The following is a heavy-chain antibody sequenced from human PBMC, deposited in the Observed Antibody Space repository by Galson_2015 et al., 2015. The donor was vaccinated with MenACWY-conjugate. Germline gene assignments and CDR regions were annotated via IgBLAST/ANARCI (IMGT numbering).Heavy chain of an antibody. D-gene: IGHD2-21*01. V-gene: IGHV3-7*03. CDR3: ARAGDPGTCDY. J-gene: IGHJ4*02. CDR2: IGEDGSEK. CDR1: GFTLSSYW. Sequence: SLRLSCAASGFTLSSYWMSWVRQAPGKGLEWVANIGEDGSEKYYVDSVKGRFTISRDNAKNSLCLQMNSLRAEDTAVYYCARAGDPGTCDYWGQGTLVTVSS.